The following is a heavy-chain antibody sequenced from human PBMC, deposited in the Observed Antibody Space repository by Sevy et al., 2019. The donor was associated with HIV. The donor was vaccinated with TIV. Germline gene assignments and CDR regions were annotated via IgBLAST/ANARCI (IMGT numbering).Heavy chain of an antibody. V-gene: IGHV1-18*01. CDR2: ISGYNSNK. D-gene: IGHD1-26*01. CDR3: ARCLGGLRPWEYNWFDP. Sequence: VSVKVSCKASAYAFSSYGISWVRQAPGQGLEWMGWISGYNSNKKYAQKFQDRVSMTTDTSTSTAYMELRSLRSDDTAVYYCARCLGGLRPWEYNWFDPWGQGTLVTVSS. CDR1: AYAFSSYG. J-gene: IGHJ5*02.